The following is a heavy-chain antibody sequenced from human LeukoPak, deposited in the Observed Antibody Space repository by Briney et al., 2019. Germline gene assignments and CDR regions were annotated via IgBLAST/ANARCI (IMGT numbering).Heavy chain of an antibody. J-gene: IGHJ4*02. CDR2: INHGGST. CDR1: GGSFIDYY. V-gene: IGHV4-34*01. D-gene: IGHD3-10*01. Sequence: SETLSLTCAVYGGSFIDYYWTWIRQPPGKGLEWLGEINHGGSTNYNPSLKSRVTISVDTSRNQFSMKLTTVTAADTAVYFCARHAFSSYYSPFDSWGQGTLVTVSS. CDR3: ARHAFSSYYSPFDS.